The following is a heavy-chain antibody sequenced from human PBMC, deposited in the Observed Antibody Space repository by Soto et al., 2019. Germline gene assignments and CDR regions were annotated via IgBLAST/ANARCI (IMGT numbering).Heavy chain of an antibody. Sequence: PGGSLRLSCAASGFTFSSYEMNWVRQAPGKGLGWVSYISSSGSTIYYADSVKGRFTISRDNAKNSLYLQMNSLRAEDTAVYYCARVWYYDSSGYYYVDYYGMDVWGQGTTVTVSS. CDR2: ISSSGSTI. CDR3: ARVWYYDSSGYYYVDYYGMDV. D-gene: IGHD3-22*01. CDR1: GFTFSSYE. V-gene: IGHV3-48*03. J-gene: IGHJ6*02.